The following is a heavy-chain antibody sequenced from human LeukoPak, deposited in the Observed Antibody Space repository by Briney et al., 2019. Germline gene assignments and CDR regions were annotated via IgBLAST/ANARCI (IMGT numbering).Heavy chain of an antibody. V-gene: IGHV1-2*02. CDR3: ARDLDCSGGSCYDY. J-gene: IGHJ4*02. Sequence: GASVKVSCKASGYTFTGYYMHWVRQAPGQGLEWMGWINPNSGGTNYAQKFQGRVTMTRDTSISTAYMELSRLRSGDTAVYYCARDLDCSGGSCYDYWGQETLVTVSS. D-gene: IGHD2-15*01. CDR1: GYTFTGYY. CDR2: INPNSGGT.